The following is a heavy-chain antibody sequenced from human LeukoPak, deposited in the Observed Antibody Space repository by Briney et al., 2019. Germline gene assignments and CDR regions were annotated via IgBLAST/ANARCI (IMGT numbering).Heavy chain of an antibody. V-gene: IGHV5-51*01. CDR2: IYPGDSDT. J-gene: IGHJ3*02. CDR1: GYSFTSYW. CDR3: AARSDIVVVPAAFDAFDI. Sequence: GESLKISCKGSGYSFTSYWIGWVRQMPGKGLEWMGIIYPGDSDTRYSPSFQGQVTISADKSISTAYLQWSSLKASDTAMYYCAARSDIVVVPAAFDAFDIRGQGTMVTVSS. D-gene: IGHD2-2*01.